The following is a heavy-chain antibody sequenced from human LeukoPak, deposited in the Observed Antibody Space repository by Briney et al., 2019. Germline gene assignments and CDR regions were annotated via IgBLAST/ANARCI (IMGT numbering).Heavy chain of an antibody. D-gene: IGHD5-12*01. CDR1: GGSLSSGDYY. V-gene: IGHV4-30-4*01. Sequence: SQTLSLTCTVSGGSLSSGDYYWSWIRQPPGTGLEWIGYIYYSGSTYYNPSLKSRVTISVDTSKNQFSLKLSSVTAADTAVYYCATGGGYSGYVVWGKGTTVTVSS. CDR3: ATGGGYSGYVV. J-gene: IGHJ6*04. CDR2: IYYSGST.